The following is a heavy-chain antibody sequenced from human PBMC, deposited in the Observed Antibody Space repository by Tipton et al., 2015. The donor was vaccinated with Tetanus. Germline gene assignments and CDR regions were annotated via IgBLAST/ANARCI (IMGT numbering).Heavy chain of an antibody. CDR3: ARNVYTVTNDAFDI. Sequence: TLSLTCTVSGDSVSTGNFYWSWIRQPPGKGLEWIAFIHHSGLAFSKPSLKSRVSISIDTSQNQFSLRLTSVTAADTAVYFCARNVYTVTNDAFDIWGHGTSVTVSS. CDR2: IHHSGLA. D-gene: IGHD4-11*01. J-gene: IGHJ3*02. CDR1: GDSVSTGNFY. V-gene: IGHV4-30-4*01.